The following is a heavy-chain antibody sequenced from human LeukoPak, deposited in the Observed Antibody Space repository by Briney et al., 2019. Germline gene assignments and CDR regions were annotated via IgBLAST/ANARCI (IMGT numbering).Heavy chain of an antibody. D-gene: IGHD6-19*01. CDR2: MNPNSGNT. V-gene: IGHV1-8*03. CDR1: GGTFSSYD. Sequence: ASVKVSCKASGGTFSSYDINWVRQATGQGLEWMGWMNPNSGNTGYAQKFQGRVTITRNTSISTAYMELSSLRSEDTAVYYCARAVAGTNGGYYYYYMDVWGKGTTVTVSS. J-gene: IGHJ6*03. CDR3: ARAVAGTNGGYYYYYMDV.